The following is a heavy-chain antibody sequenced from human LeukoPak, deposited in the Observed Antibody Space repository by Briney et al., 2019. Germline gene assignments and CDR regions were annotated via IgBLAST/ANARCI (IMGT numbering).Heavy chain of an antibody. CDR2: ISSSSSTI. J-gene: IGHJ4*02. D-gene: IGHD3-16*01. Sequence: PPGGSLRLSCAASGFTFSSYSMNWVRQAPGKGLEWVSYISSSSSTIYYADSVKGRFTISRDNAKNSLYLQMNALRADDTAVYYCASVPGGENYWGQGTLVTVSS. V-gene: IGHV3-48*01. CDR1: GFTFSSYS. CDR3: ASVPGGENY.